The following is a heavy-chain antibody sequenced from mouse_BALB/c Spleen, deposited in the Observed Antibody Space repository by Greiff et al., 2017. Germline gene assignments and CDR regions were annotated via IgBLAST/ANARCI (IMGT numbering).Heavy chain of an antibody. V-gene: IGHV5-12-1*01. J-gene: IGHJ2*01. CDR2: ISSGGGST. CDR3: ARRNWFDY. Sequence: EVKLMESGGGLVKPGGSLKLSCAASGFTFSSYDMSWVRQTPEKRLEWVAYISSGGGSTYYPDTVKGRFTISRDNAKNTLYLQMSSLKSEDTAMYYCARRNWFDYWGQGTTLTVSS. D-gene: IGHD4-1*01. CDR1: GFTFSSYD.